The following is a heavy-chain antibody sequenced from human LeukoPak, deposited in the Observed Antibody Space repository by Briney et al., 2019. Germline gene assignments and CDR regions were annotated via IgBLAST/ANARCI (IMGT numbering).Heavy chain of an antibody. J-gene: IGHJ4*02. D-gene: IGHD4-17*01. V-gene: IGHV3-7*01. Sequence: GGSLRLSCAASGLTFSSYWMSWVRQAPGKGLEWVANIKQDGSEKYYVDSVKGRFTISRDNAKNSLYLQMNSLRAEDTAVYYCAGNDYGDSLDYWGQGTLVTVSS. CDR2: IKQDGSEK. CDR1: GLTFSSYW. CDR3: AGNDYGDSLDY.